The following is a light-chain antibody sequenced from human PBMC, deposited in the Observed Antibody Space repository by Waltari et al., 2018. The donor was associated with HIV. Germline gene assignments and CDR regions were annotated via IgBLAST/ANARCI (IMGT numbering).Light chain of an antibody. CDR1: TSAVGGYQY. CDR2: EVT. Sequence: QSALTQPASVSGSPGQSITISCTVTTSAVGGYQYVSWYQQHPGKAPKLMIYEVTNRPSGVSFRFSGSKSGNTASLTISGLQAEDEADYFCTSYTSRNTRVFGTGTKVTVL. V-gene: IGLV2-14*01. CDR3: TSYTSRNTRV. J-gene: IGLJ1*01.